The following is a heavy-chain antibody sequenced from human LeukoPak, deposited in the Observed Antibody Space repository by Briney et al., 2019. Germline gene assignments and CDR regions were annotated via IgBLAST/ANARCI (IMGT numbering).Heavy chain of an antibody. D-gene: IGHD3-10*01. CDR2: IKSKTDGGTT. V-gene: IGHV3-15*01. J-gene: IGHJ6*04. CDR1: GFTVSNAW. Sequence: PGGSLRLSCAASGFTVSNAWMSWVRQAPGKGREWVGRIKSKTDGGTTDYAAPVKGRFTSSRDDSKNTLYLQMNSLKTEDTAVYYCTTLMVRGVITSFVWGKGTTVTVSS. CDR3: TTLMVRGVITSFV.